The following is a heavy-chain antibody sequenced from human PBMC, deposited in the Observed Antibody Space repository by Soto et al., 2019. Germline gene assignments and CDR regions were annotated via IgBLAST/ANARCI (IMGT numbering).Heavy chain of an antibody. Sequence: QLQLQESGSGLVKPSQTLSLTCAVSGGSISSGGYSWSWIRQPPGKGLEWIGYIYHSGSTYHNPSLTSRVTISVDRSKNQFSLTLSSVTAADTAMYYCARGDKEYNWFDPWCQGTLFTVSS. D-gene: IGHD3-10*01. J-gene: IGHJ5*02. CDR2: IYHSGST. V-gene: IGHV4-30-2*01. CDR1: GGSISSGGYS. CDR3: ARGDKEYNWFDP.